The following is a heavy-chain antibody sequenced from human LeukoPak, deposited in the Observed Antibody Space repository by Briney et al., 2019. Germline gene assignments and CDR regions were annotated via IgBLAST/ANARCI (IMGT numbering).Heavy chain of an antibody. D-gene: IGHD3-16*01. CDR3: AKSNRAVMAMMDV. CDR1: ACTFSSYS. J-gene: IGHJ6*04. V-gene: IGHV3-21*01. CDR2: IISRSTYI. Sequence: GGSLRLSCAASACTFSSYSMNWVRQAPGEGREWVSSIISRSTYIYHADSVKGRFTISRDNAKNSLFLQMSSLRAEDTAVYFCAKSNRAVMAMMDVWGKGTPVTVSS.